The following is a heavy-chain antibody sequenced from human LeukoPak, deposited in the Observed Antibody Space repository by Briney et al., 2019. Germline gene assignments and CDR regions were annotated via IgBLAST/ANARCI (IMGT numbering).Heavy chain of an antibody. CDR2: IYYIGST. Sequence: SETLSLTCTVSGGSISSSTYYWGWVRQPPGKGLEWIGNIYYIGSTYYNPSLKSRVTVSVDTSKNQFSLKLTSVTAADTAMYFCARLGGYNWNPRHYYFYYMDVWGKGTTVTVSS. CDR3: ARLGGYNWNPRHYYFYYMDV. D-gene: IGHD1-20*01. CDR1: GGSISSSTYY. V-gene: IGHV4-39*01. J-gene: IGHJ6*03.